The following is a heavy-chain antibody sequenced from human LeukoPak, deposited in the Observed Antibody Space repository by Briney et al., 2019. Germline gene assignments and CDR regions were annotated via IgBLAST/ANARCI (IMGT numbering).Heavy chain of an antibody. CDR3: ARLGDLSLGDY. CDR1: GGSISSSSYY. CDR2: IYYSGST. Sequence: SETLSLTCTVSGGSISSSSYYWGWIRQPPGKGLEWIGSIYYSGSTYYNPSLKSRVTISVDTSKNQLSLKLSSVTAADTAVYYCARLGDLSLGDYWGQGTLVTVSS. V-gene: IGHV4-39*01. J-gene: IGHJ4*02. D-gene: IGHD4-17*01.